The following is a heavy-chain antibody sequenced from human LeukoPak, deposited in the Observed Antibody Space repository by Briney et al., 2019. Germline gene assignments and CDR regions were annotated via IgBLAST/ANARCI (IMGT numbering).Heavy chain of an antibody. CDR1: GYTFTSYA. J-gene: IGHJ6*02. CDR3: ARGGMDV. V-gene: IGHV1-3*01. Sequence: ASVKVSCKASGYTFTSYAMLWVRQAPGQRLEWMGWINAGNSNTKYSQKFQGRVTITRDTSASTAYMELSSLRSEDTAVYYCARGGMDVWGQGTTVTVSS. CDR2: INAGNSNT.